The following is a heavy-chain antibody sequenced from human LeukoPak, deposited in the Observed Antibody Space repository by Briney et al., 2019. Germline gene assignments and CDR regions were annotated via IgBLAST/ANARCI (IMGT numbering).Heavy chain of an antibody. CDR1: GFTFSTYT. J-gene: IGHJ4*02. CDR2: ISGSGGNT. V-gene: IGHV3-23*01. Sequence: GGSLRLSCAASGFTFSTYTMTWVRQAPGKGLEWVSGISGSGGNTYYADSVKGRFTISRDNSKNTLYMQMNSLRADDTAVYYCAKDQGYWGQGILVTVSS. CDR3: AKDQGY.